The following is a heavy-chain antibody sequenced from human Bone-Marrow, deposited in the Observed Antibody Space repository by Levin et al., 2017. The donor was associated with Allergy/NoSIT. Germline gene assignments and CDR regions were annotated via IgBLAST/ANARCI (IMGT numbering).Heavy chain of an antibody. V-gene: IGHV4-59*01. CDR3: ARCPSGSYTTRFDY. D-gene: IGHD1-26*01. Sequence: SQTLSLTCTVSGGSISGYYWSWIRQPPGKGLEWIGYIYNSGRTNYNPSLKSRVTISVDTSKNQFSLMLTSVTAADTAVYYCARCPSGSYTTRFDYRGQGTLVTVSS. CDR1: GGSISGYY. CDR2: IYNSGRT. J-gene: IGHJ4*02.